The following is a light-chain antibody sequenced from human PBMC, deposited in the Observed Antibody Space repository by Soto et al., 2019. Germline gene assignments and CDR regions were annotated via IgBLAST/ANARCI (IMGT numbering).Light chain of an antibody. J-gene: IGKJ1*01. V-gene: IGKV3-15*01. CDR3: QQYDDWPPST. Sequence: EIVMTQSPVTLSVSPGERATLPCRASQSVTNSYLAWYQQKPGQAPRLLIFGASTRAAGIPARSSGSGSGTEFTLTISSLQSEDFAVYYCQQYDDWPPSTFGQGTKVDI. CDR2: GAS. CDR1: QSVTNSY.